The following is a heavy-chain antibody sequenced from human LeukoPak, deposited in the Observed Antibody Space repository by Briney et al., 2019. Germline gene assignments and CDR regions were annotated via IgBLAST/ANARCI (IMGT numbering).Heavy chain of an antibody. CDR2: ITSGSTYM. CDR3: VRGLYSSDV. J-gene: IGHJ6*02. Sequence: GGSLRLSCAASGFTFSSYTMNWVRQAPGKGLEWVSSITSGSTYMYYADSVKGRFTISRDNAKNSLYLQVNSLRAEDTAVYYCVRGLYSSDVWGQGATVTVSS. D-gene: IGHD5-18*01. CDR1: GFTFSSYT. V-gene: IGHV3-21*01.